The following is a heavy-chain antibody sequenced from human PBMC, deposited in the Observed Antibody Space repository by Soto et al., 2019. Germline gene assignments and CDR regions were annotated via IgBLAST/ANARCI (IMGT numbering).Heavy chain of an antibody. V-gene: IGHV4-34*01. Sequence: SETLSLTCAVYGGSFSGYYWSWIRQPPGKGLEWIGEINHSGSTNYNPSLKSRVTISVDTSKNQFSLKLSSVTAADTAVYYCARGPMVVSCSSLLPTYYYYYMDVCGKGTTVTVSS. D-gene: IGHD2-15*01. CDR3: ARGPMVVSCSSLLPTYYYYYMDV. CDR2: INHSGST. CDR1: GGSFSGYY. J-gene: IGHJ6*03.